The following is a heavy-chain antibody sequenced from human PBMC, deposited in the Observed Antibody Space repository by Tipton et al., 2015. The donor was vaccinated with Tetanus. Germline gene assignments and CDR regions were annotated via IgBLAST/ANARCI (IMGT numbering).Heavy chain of an antibody. CDR1: GYKFINYD. Sequence: QVQLVQSGAEQRKPGASVKVSCKASGYKFINYDIIWERQVDGEGLEWMGWMNPSSGNTGFAQKFQGRVTMTSSSAITTAYMELSSLRSEDTAVYYFAVRNKYGYGSTDHWGQGTLVTASS. CDR2: MNPSSGNT. V-gene: IGHV1-8*01. D-gene: IGHD3-16*01. J-gene: IGHJ4*02. CDR3: AVRNKYGYGSTDH.